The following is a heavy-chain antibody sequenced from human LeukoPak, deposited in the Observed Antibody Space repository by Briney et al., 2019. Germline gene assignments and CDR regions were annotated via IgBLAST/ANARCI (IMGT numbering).Heavy chain of an antibody. CDR1: GGSISSYY. CDR2: IYYSGST. D-gene: IGHD3-22*01. CDR3: ARDGRRHYCDSSAHAFDI. J-gene: IGHJ3*02. V-gene: IGHV4-59*01. Sequence: SETLSLTCTVSGGSISSYYWSWIRQPPGKGLGWIGYIYYSGSTNYNPSLKSRVTISVDKSKNQFSLKLSSVTAADTAVYYCARDGRRHYCDSSAHAFDIWGQGTMVTVSS.